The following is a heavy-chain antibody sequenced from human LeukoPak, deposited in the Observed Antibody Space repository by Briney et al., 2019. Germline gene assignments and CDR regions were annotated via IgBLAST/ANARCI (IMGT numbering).Heavy chain of an antibody. D-gene: IGHD6-19*01. CDR3: ARDLGYSSGWYWGMPDKLVHRYWFDP. CDR1: GYTFTSYG. Sequence: ASVKVSCKASGYTFTSYGISWVRQAPGQGLEWMGWISAYNGNTNYAQKLQGRVTMTTDTSTSTAYMELRSLRSDDTAVYYCARDLGYSSGWYWGMPDKLVHRYWFDPWGQGTLVTVSS. V-gene: IGHV1-18*01. J-gene: IGHJ5*02. CDR2: ISAYNGNT.